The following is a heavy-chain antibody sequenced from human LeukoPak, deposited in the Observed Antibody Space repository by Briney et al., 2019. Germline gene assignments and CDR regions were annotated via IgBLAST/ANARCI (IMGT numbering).Heavy chain of an antibody. CDR2: IIPIFGTS. Sequence: ASVKVSCKASGGTFSSYAISWVRQAPGQGLEWMGGIIPIFGTSNYAQKFQGRVTFTADESTSTAYMELSSLRSEDTAVYYCPREGDSSGSTYWGQGTLVNVSS. V-gene: IGHV1-69*13. J-gene: IGHJ4*02. CDR3: PREGDSSGSTY. CDR1: GGTFSSYA. D-gene: IGHD6-19*01.